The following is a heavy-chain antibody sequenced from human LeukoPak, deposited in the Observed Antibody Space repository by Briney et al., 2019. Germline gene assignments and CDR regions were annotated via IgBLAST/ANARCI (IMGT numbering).Heavy chain of an antibody. Sequence: ASVKVSCKASGYTFTSYDINWVRQATGQGLEWMGWMNPNSGNTGYAQKFQGRVTMTRNTSISTAYMELRSLRSDDTAVYYCARDCSGGGSCYVGWGQGTLVTVSS. V-gene: IGHV1-8*01. D-gene: IGHD2-15*01. CDR2: MNPNSGNT. CDR1: GYTFTSYD. CDR3: ARDCSGGGSCYVG. J-gene: IGHJ4*02.